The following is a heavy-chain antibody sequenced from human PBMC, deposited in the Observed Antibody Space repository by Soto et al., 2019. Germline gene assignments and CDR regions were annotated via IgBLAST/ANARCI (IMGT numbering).Heavy chain of an antibody. V-gene: IGHV3-48*01. Sequence: PGGSLRLSCAASGFTFSSNNMNWVRQAPGKGLEWVSYITSSSHVMYYADSVKGRFTISRDNAKNSLYLQMNSLKAEDTAVYYCAGDDLDTRGYGLDVWGQGTTVTVSS. CDR1: GFTFSSNN. CDR3: AGDDLDTRGYGLDV. CDR2: ITSSSHVM. J-gene: IGHJ6*02. D-gene: IGHD3-22*01.